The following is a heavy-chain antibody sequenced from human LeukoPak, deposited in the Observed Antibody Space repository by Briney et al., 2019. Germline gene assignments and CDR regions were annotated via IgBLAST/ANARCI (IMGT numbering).Heavy chain of an antibody. D-gene: IGHD2-2*01. Sequence: GGSLRLSCGASGFTFSSFGMHWVRQAPGKGLEWVAFIRFDGSNKYYADSVKGRFTISRDNSKNTLFLQMNSLRAEDTAVYYCAKDLLGQPDAFDIWGQGTMVTVSS. CDR3: AKDLLGQPDAFDI. V-gene: IGHV3-30*02. CDR2: IRFDGSNK. J-gene: IGHJ3*02. CDR1: GFTFSSFG.